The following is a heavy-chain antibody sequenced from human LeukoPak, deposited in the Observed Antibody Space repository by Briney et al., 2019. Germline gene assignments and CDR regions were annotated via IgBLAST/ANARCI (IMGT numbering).Heavy chain of an antibody. J-gene: IGHJ1*01. CDR2: IYHSGST. D-gene: IGHD3-10*01. CDR3: AREDGSGSYHSFTY. CDR1: GGSISIGGYC. Sequence: PSETLSLTCTVSGGSISIGGYCWSWVRQPPGKGLEWIGEIYHSGSTNYHPSLKDRVTISVDQSNNQFSLKLSSVTAADTAVYYCAREDGSGSYHSFTYWGQGALVTV. V-gene: IGHV4-4*02.